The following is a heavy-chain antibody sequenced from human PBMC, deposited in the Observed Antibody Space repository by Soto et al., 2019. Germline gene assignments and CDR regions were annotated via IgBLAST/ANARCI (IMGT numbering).Heavy chain of an antibody. CDR1: GFSFRSYW. CDR3: ARPHYDLLTGYYGGFDY. D-gene: IGHD3-9*01. J-gene: IGHJ4*02. Sequence: GESLKISCKGSGFSFRSYWIGWVRQIPGKGLEWMGIIYPGDSDTTYNPSFRGQVTISADKSTSTAYLQWSSLKASDTAMYYCARPHYDLLTGYYGGFDYWGQGTLVTVSS. V-gene: IGHV5-51*01. CDR2: IYPGDSDT.